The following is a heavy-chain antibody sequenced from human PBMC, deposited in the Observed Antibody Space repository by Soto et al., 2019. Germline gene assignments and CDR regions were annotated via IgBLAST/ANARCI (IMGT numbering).Heavy chain of an antibody. J-gene: IGHJ6*02. Sequence: SETLSLTCTVSGGSVSSGSYYWSWIRHPPGKGLEWIGYIYYSGSTNYNPSLKSRVTISVDTSKNQFSLKLSSVTAADTAVYYCARATYDFWSGYSNEGGMDVWGQGTTVTVSS. CDR2: IYYSGST. D-gene: IGHD3-3*01. CDR1: GGSVSSGSYY. V-gene: IGHV4-61*01. CDR3: ARATYDFWSGYSNEGGMDV.